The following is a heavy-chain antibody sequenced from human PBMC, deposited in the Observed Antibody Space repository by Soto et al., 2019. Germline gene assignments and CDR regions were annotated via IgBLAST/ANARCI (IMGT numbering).Heavy chain of an antibody. J-gene: IGHJ4*02. V-gene: IGHV3-30*18. CDR3: AKVEGSYSSSGSLDY. Sequence: QVQLVESGGGVVQPGRSLRLSCAASGFTFSSYGMHWVRQAPGKGLEWVAVISYDGSNKYYADSVKGRFTISRDNSKNTLYLQMNSLRAEDTAVYYCAKVEGSYSSSGSLDYWGQGTLVTVHS. CDR1: GFTFSSYG. D-gene: IGHD6-6*01. CDR2: ISYDGSNK.